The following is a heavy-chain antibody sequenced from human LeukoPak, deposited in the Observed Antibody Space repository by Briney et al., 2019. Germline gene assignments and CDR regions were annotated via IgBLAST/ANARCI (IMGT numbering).Heavy chain of an antibody. V-gene: IGHV4-39*01. J-gene: IGHJ4*02. CDR3: ARLTHDGSGSYPDC. CDR2: IYYSGST. CDR1: GGSISSSSYY. D-gene: IGHD3-10*01. Sequence: SETLSLTCTVSGGSISSSSYYWGWIRQPPGKGLEWIGSIYYSGSTYYNPSLKSRVTISVDTSKKQFSLKVSAVTAADTAVYYCARLTHDGSGSYPDCWGQGTLVTVSS.